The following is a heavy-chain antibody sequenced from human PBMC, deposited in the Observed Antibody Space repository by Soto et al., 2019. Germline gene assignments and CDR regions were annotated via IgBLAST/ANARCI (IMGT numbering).Heavy chain of an antibody. CDR2: IHHSGST. CDR1: GFTFSDYY. V-gene: IGHV4-34*01. D-gene: IGHD4-4*01. CDR3: AGGTDYRWVL. Sequence: PGGSLRLSCAASGFTFSDYYMSWIRQPPGKGLEWIGEIHHSGSTNYNPSLRSRVTMSVDTSKNQFSLKLNSLTAADAAVYYCAGGTDYRWVLWGQGTTVTVSS. J-gene: IGHJ6*02.